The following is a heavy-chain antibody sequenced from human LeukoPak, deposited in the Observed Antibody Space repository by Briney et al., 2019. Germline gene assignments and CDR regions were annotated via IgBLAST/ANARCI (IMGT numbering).Heavy chain of an antibody. CDR3: ARDLGDFWSGYLKS. Sequence: GGSLRLSCAASGFTFSSYSMNWVRQAPGKGLEWVSSISSSSSYIYYADSVKGRFTISRDNAKNSLYLQMNSLRAEDTAVYYCARDLGDFWSGYLKSWGQGTMVTVSS. D-gene: IGHD3-3*01. CDR2: ISSSSSYI. J-gene: IGHJ3*01. CDR1: GFTFSSYS. V-gene: IGHV3-21*01.